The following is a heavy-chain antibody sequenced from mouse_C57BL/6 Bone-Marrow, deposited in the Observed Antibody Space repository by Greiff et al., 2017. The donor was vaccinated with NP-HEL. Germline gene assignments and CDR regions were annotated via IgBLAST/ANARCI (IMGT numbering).Heavy chain of an antibody. J-gene: IGHJ2*01. Sequence: VQLQQSGAELVKPGASVKMSCKASGYTFTSYWITWVKQRPGQGLEWIGDIYPGSGSTNYNEKFKSKATLTVDTSSSTAYMQLSSLTSEDSAVYYGARERYYGSSYVYWGQGTTLTVSS. CDR3: ARERYYGSSYVY. V-gene: IGHV1-55*01. D-gene: IGHD1-1*01. CDR1: GYTFTSYW. CDR2: IYPGSGST.